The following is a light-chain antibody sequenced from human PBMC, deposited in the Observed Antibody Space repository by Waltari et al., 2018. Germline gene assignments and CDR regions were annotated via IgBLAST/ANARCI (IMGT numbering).Light chain of an antibody. Sequence: QSVLTQPPSASGTRGQRVTVSCSGGSSNIGSHFVNWYQHLPGTAPKRLLYYTNQRPAGVPDRFSGSKSGASASLAISGLQSEDEADYYCATWDRSLNVWMFGGGTKLTVL. J-gene: IGLJ3*02. CDR3: ATWDRSLNVWM. V-gene: IGLV1-44*01. CDR2: YTN. CDR1: SSNIGSHF.